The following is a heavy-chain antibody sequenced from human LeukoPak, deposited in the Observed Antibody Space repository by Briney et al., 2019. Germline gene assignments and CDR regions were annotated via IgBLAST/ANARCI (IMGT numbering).Heavy chain of an antibody. J-gene: IGHJ4*02. CDR3: AKVGRDGYNYNY. V-gene: IGHV3-23*01. CDR1: GFIFSSYA. Sequence: GGSLRLSCAAYGFIFSSYAMSWVRQAPGKGLEWVSAISGSGGSTYYADSVKGRFTISRDNSKNTLYLQMNSLRAEDTAVYYCAKVGRDGYNYNYWGQGTLVTVSS. CDR2: ISGSGGST. D-gene: IGHD5-24*01.